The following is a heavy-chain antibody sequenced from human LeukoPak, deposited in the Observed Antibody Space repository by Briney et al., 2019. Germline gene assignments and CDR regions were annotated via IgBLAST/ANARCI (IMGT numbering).Heavy chain of an antibody. D-gene: IGHD1-26*01. CDR1: GFTFSSYA. Sequence: GGSLRLSCAASGFTFSSYAMSWVRQAPGKGLEWVSAISGSGGSTYYADSVKGRFTISRDNSKNTLYLQMNSLRAEDTAVYSCAKDDRGEWEPDSWGQGTLVTVSS. CDR2: ISGSGGST. J-gene: IGHJ4*02. CDR3: AKDDRGEWEPDS. V-gene: IGHV3-23*01.